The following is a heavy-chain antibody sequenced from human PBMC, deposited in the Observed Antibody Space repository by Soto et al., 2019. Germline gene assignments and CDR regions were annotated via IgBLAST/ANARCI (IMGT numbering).Heavy chain of an antibody. Sequence: ASVKVSCKASGYSFTSYGINWVRQAPGQGLEWMGWISAYNGNTNYAQNLQGRVTMTTDTSTNTAYMELRSLRSDDTAVFFCAREPATAKPEGVDFWGQGTLVTVSS. V-gene: IGHV1-18*04. D-gene: IGHD1-1*01. CDR1: GYSFTSYG. CDR2: ISAYNGNT. J-gene: IGHJ4*02. CDR3: AREPATAKPEGVDF.